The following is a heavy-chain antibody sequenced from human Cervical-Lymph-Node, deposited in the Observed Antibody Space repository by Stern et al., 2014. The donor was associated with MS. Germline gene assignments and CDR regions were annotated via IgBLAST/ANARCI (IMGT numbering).Heavy chain of an antibody. CDR2: IHPIGGHT. CDR1: GYTFTSYY. V-gene: IGHV1-46*01. CDR3: ARGYRGYRGYDIYFFYYGMDV. Sequence: VHLVESGAEVKKPGASVRLSCKASGYTFTSYYLHWVRQAPGLGLEWMGIIHPIGGHTDYAQDFQDRLTITRDTSTTTVYMELSSLRSEDTAVYYCARGYRGYRGYDIYFFYYGMDVWGQGTTVTVSS. J-gene: IGHJ6*02. D-gene: IGHD5-12*01.